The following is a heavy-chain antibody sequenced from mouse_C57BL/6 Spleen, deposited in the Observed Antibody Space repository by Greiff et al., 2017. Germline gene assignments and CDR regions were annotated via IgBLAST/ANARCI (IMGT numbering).Heavy chain of an antibody. D-gene: IGHD2-3*01. CDR3: ARDGPYYYAMDY. CDR2: ISSGSSTI. Sequence: EVMLVESGGGLVKPGGSLKISCAASGFTFSDYGMHWVRQAPEKGLEWVAYISSGSSTIYYADTVKGRFTISRDNAKNTLFLQMTSLRSEDTAMYYCARDGPYYYAMDYWGQGTSVTVSS. V-gene: IGHV5-17*01. J-gene: IGHJ4*01. CDR1: GFTFSDYG.